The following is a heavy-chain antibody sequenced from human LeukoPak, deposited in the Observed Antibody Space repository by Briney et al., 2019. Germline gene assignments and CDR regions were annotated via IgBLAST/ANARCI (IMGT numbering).Heavy chain of an antibody. CDR2: IYTSGST. J-gene: IGHJ5*02. V-gene: IGHV4-61*02. CDR1: GGSISSGSYY. CDR3: ARGPSRYYDSSGYYNWFDP. D-gene: IGHD3-22*01. Sequence: PSQTLSLTCTVSGGSISSGSYYWSWIRQPAGKGLEWIGRIYTSGSTNYNPSLKSRVTISVDTSKNQFSLKLSSVTAADTAVYYCARGPSRYYDSSGYYNWFDPWGQGTLVTVS.